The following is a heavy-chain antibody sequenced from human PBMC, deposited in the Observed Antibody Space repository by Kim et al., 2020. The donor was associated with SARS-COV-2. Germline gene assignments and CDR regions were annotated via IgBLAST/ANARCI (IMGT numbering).Heavy chain of an antibody. J-gene: IGHJ4*02. CDR1: GFTFRSYW. CDR3: AREYSSSWSDY. D-gene: IGHD6-13*01. Sequence: GGSLRLSCAASGFTFRSYWMSWVRQAPGKGLEWVANIKQDGSEKYYVDSVKGRFTISRDNANNSLYLQMNSLRAEDTAVYYCAREYSSSWSDYWGQGTLVTVSS. CDR2: IKQDGSEK. V-gene: IGHV3-7*01.